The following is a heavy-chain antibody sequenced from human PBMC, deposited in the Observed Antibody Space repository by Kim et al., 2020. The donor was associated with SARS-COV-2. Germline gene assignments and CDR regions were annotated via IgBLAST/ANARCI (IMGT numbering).Heavy chain of an antibody. CDR3: AKPPPACDNGWYTYHFDY. CDR1: GFTFSTYA. D-gene: IGHD6-19*01. V-gene: IGHV3-23*01. CDR2: ISGSGGTT. Sequence: GGSLRLSCVASGFTFSTYAMNWVRQAPGKGLQWVSTISGSGGTTYYADSVKGRFTISRDNSKSTLYLQMNSLRAEDTAIYYCAKPPPACDNGWYTYHFDYWGQGSLVTVSS. J-gene: IGHJ4*02.